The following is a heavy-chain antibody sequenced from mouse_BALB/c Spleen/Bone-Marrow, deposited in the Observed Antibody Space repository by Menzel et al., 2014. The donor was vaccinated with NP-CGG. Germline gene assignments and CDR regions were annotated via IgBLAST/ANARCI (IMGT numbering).Heavy chain of an antibody. CDR2: IYPGDGDT. CDR3: ARTPWFAY. J-gene: IGHJ3*01. Sequence: QVQLQQSGAELVRPGSSVKISCKASGYAFSSYWMNWVRQRPGQGLEWIGKIYPGDGDTNYNGKFKGKATLTADRSSSTAYMQLSSLTSEDSAVYFCARTPWFAYWGQGTLVTVSA. CDR1: GYAFSSYW. V-gene: IGHV1-80*01.